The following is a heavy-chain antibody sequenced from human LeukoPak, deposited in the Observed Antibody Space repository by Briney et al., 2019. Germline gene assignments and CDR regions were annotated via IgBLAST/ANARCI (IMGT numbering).Heavy chain of an antibody. D-gene: IGHD4/OR15-4a*01. CDR2: ISGSGVHT. CDR1: GFIFNNYV. CDR3: ASPDYRGYFDY. Sequence: PGGSLRLSCAASGFIFNNYVMNWVRQAPGKGLEWVSSISGSGVHTYYADSVKGRFTISRDNSKNTLYLQMNSLRAGDTAVYYCASPDYRGYFDYWGQGTLVTVSS. V-gene: IGHV3-23*01. J-gene: IGHJ4*02.